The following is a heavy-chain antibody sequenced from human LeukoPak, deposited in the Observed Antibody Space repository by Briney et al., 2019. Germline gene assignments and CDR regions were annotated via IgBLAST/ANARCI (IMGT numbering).Heavy chain of an antibody. CDR1: GFTFSSYS. D-gene: IGHD3-10*01. CDR3: ARDLSGSGSYYNFSWFDP. J-gene: IGHJ5*02. CDR2: ISSSSSYI. V-gene: IGHV3-21*01. Sequence: GGSLRLSCAAPGFTFSSYSMNWVRQAPGKGLEWVSSISSSSSYIYYADSVKGRFTISRDNAKNSLYLQMNSLRAEDTAVYYCARDLSGSGSYYNFSWFDPWGQGTLVTVSS.